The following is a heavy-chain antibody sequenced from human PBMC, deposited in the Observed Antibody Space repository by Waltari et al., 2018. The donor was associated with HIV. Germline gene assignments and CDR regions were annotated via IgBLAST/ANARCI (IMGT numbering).Heavy chain of an antibody. V-gene: IGHV4-61*01. CDR3: ARFYPDTIVGANWFDP. CDR1: GGSVNNGSYY. D-gene: IGHD3-3*01. J-gene: IGHJ5*02. CDR2: VYYSGST. Sequence: QVQLQESGPGLVKPSETLSLTCTVSGGSVNNGSYYWSWIRQPPGKGLEWIGYVYYSGSTKDTPSLESRVAISIDTSKNQFSLKMSSVTAADTAVFYCARFYPDTIVGANWFDPWGQGTLVTVSS.